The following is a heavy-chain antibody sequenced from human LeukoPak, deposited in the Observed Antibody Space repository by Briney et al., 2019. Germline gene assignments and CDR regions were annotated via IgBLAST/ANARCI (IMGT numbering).Heavy chain of an antibody. CDR1: GGSISSGSYY. Sequence: SQTLSLTCTVSGGSISSGSYYWSWIRQPAGKGLEWIGRIYTSGSTNYNPSLKSRVTISVDTSKNQFSLKLSSVTAADTAVYYCAREGIAAAGFGGDAFDIWGQGTMVTVSS. V-gene: IGHV4-61*02. CDR3: AREGIAAAGFGGDAFDI. J-gene: IGHJ3*02. CDR2: IYTSGST. D-gene: IGHD6-13*01.